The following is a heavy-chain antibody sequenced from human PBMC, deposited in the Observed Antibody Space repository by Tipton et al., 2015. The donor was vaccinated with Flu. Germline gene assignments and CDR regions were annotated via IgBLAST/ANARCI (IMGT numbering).Heavy chain of an antibody. CDR2: INPNSGGT. CDR1: GYTFTGYY. Sequence: QSGAEVKKPGASVKVSCKASGYTFTGYYMHWVRQAPGQGLEWMGWINPNSGGTNYAQKFQGRVTMTRDTSISTAYMELSRLRSDDTAVYYCARRYCSGGSCVTGWFDPWGQGTLVTVSS. CDR3: ARRYCSGGSCVTGWFDP. D-gene: IGHD2-15*01. V-gene: IGHV1-2*02. J-gene: IGHJ5*02.